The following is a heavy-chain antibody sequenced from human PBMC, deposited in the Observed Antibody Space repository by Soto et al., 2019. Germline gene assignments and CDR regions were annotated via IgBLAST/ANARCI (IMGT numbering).Heavy chain of an antibody. D-gene: IGHD1-26*01. V-gene: IGHV1-45*02. CDR2: ITPFSGDV. CDR1: GYTFTRFG. J-gene: IGHJ4*02. Sequence: VKVFCKASGYTFTRFGINWVRQAPGQALEWMGWITPFSGDVHYAQKFQERVTITRDRSINTAYMQMSSLRSEDTAMYFCAGGGAGSGPFTWELPDHWGQGTLVTVSS. CDR3: AGGGAGSGPFTWELPDH.